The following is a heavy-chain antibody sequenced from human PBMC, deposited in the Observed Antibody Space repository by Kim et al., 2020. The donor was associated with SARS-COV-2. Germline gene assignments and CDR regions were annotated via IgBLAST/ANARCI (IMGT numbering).Heavy chain of an antibody. CDR1: GFTFDDYA. Sequence: GGSLRLSCAASGFTFDDYAMHWVRQAPGKGLEWVSGISWNSGSIGYADSVKGRFTISRDNAKNSLYLQMNSLRAEDTALYYCAKDTERIAAAGNRGMDVWGQGTTVTVSS. J-gene: IGHJ6*02. CDR3: AKDTERIAAAGNRGMDV. D-gene: IGHD6-13*01. V-gene: IGHV3-9*01. CDR2: ISWNSGSI.